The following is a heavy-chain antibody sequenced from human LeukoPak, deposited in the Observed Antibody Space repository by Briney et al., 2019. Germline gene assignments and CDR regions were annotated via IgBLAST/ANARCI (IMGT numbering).Heavy chain of an antibody. V-gene: IGHV7-4-1*02. J-gene: IGHJ4*02. Sequence: GASVKVSCKASGYTFTGYYMRWVRQAPGQGLEWMGWINTNTGNPTYAQGFTGRFVFSLDTSVSTAYLQISSLKAEDTAVYYCARGFYSEADYWGQGTLVTVSS. CDR3: ARGFYSEADY. D-gene: IGHD2-15*01. CDR1: GYTFTGYY. CDR2: INTNTGNP.